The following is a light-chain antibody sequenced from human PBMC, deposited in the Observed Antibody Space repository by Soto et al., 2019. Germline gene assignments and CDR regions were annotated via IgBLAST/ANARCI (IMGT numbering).Light chain of an antibody. J-gene: IGLJ3*02. CDR3: CSYAGSYTHWV. V-gene: IGLV2-11*01. CDR1: SSDVAAYNY. CDR2: DVS. Sequence: QSALTQPRSVSGSPGQSVTISCTGTSSDVAAYNYVSWYQQHPGKAPKLLICDVSKRPSGVPDRFSGSKSGNTASLTISGLQAEDEADYYCCSYAGSYTHWVFGGGTKLTVL.